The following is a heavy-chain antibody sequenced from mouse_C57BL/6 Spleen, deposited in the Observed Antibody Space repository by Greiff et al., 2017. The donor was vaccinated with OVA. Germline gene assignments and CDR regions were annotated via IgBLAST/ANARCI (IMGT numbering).Heavy chain of an antibody. Sequence: QVQLQQPGAELVKPGASVKMSCKASGYTFTSYWITWVKQRPGQGLEWIGDIYPGSGSTNYNEKFKSKATLTVDTSSSTAYMQLSSLTSEDSAVYYCARRRGSVYYGPPYAMDYWGQGTSVTVSS. CDR3: ARRRGSVYYGPPYAMDY. V-gene: IGHV1-55*01. CDR2: IYPGSGST. D-gene: IGHD2-1*01. J-gene: IGHJ4*01. CDR1: GYTFTSYW.